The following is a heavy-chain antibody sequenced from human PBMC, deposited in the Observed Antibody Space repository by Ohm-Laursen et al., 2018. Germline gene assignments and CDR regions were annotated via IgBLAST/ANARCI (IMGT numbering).Heavy chain of an antibody. V-gene: IGHV3-23*01. D-gene: IGHD2-2*01. CDR3: ARDHCSSTSCPTGYYYGMDV. CDR2: ISGSGGST. Sequence: SLRLSCAASGFTFSSYAMSWVRQAPGKGLEWVSAISGSGGSTYYADSVKGRFTISRDNAKNSLYLQMNSLRAEDTAVYYCARDHCSSTSCPTGYYYGMDVWGQGTTVTVSS. J-gene: IGHJ6*02. CDR1: GFTFSSYA.